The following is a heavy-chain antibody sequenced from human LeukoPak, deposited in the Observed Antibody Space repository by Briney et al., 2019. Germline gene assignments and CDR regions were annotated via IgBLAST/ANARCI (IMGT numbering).Heavy chain of an antibody. J-gene: IGHJ3*01. CDR3: ARHDGYPFSSKPDGFDV. D-gene: IGHD5-24*01. CDR1: GGSLSRSSEV. CDR2: LRPSGTT. Sequence: SETLSLTCTGSGGSLSRSSEVWGWIRQPPGKGLEGIESLRPSGTTYYNPSLRRRIALSVDASKHPFSLTPMSMTAAHSAVYFCARHDGYPFSSKPDGFDVWGQGTTVTASP. V-gene: IGHV4-39*01.